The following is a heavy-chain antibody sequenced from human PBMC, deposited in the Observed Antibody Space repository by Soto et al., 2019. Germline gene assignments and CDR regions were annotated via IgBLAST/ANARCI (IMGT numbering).Heavy chain of an antibody. CDR2: INPNSGGT. J-gene: IGHJ4*02. Sequence: GASVKVSCKASGYTFTGYYMHWVRQAPGQGLEWMGWINPNSGGTNYAQKFQGWVTMTRDTSISTAYMELSRLRSDDTAVYYCARDYGDYYFDSWGQETLLPVSA. CDR1: GYTFTGYY. D-gene: IGHD4-17*01. V-gene: IGHV1-2*04. CDR3: ARDYGDYYFDS.